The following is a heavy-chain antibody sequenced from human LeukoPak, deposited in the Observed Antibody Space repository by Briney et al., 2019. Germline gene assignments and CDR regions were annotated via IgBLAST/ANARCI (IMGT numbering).Heavy chain of an antibody. D-gene: IGHD6-19*01. Sequence: PGGSLRLSCAASGFXFNVYAISWLRQPPGKGLEWVSTINANRGTTSYAASVRGRFSISRDNSKSTLYLQLSTLRADDTATYYCAKPISGGLAVTADWFHPWGQGTLVVVSS. V-gene: IGHV3-23*01. J-gene: IGHJ5*01. CDR3: AKPISGGLAVTADWFHP. CDR2: INANRGTT. CDR1: GFXFNVYA.